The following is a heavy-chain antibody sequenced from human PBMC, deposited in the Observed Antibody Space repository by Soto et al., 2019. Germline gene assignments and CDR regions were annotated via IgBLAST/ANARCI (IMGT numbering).Heavy chain of an antibody. V-gene: IGHV2-26*01. D-gene: IGHD1-1*01. Sequence: GSGPTLVNPTETLTLTCAVSGFSLSNARMGVSWIRQPPGKALEWLAHTFSNDEKSYSTSLKSRLTISKDTSKSQVVLTMTNMDPVDTATYYCARILLERLFDHWGQGFLVTVSS. CDR2: TFSNDEK. J-gene: IGHJ4*02. CDR3: ARILLERLFDH. CDR1: GFSLSNARMG.